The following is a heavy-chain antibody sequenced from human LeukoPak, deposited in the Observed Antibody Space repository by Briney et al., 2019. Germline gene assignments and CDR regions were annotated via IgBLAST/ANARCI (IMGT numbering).Heavy chain of an antibody. J-gene: IGHJ5*02. Sequence: PGGSLRLSCAASGFTFSTYAMTWVCQAPGKGLEWVGRIKTKGDGGATDYAAPVKGRFTISRDDSRNMLFLQMNSLRIEDTAVYYCTTTGTAWGRGALVTVSS. CDR2: IKTKGDGGAT. V-gene: IGHV3-15*01. D-gene: IGHD2-8*02. CDR3: TTTGTA. CDR1: GFTFSTYA.